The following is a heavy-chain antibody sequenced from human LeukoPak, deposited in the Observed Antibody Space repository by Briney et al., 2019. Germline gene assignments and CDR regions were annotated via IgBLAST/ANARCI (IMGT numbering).Heavy chain of an antibody. CDR1: GFTFGSHA. Sequence: GGSLRLSCEASGFTFGSHAMYWVRQAPGKGLEWVAGVFGSGGSPHYADSVKGRFTISRDNSRNTVYLQINSLRAEDTAVYYCGKTTVGYSSGQKPAWPVDYWGQGTLVTVSS. J-gene: IGHJ4*02. V-gene: IGHV3-23*01. CDR3: GKTTVGYSSGQKPAWPVDY. D-gene: IGHD5-18*01. CDR2: VFGSGGSP.